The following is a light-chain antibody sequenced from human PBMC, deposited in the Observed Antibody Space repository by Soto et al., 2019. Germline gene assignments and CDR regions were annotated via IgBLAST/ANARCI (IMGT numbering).Light chain of an antibody. CDR1: PSVSNS. CDR2: DAS. Sequence: ESVLTQSPATLSLSPGERATLSCRASPSVSNSVAWYQHKPGQAPRRLIYDASNRATGVPSRFSGSGSGTDFTPTTSSRAAEDVAAFYCQQHNRRPPLTFGGGTRLEIK. J-gene: IGKJ4*01. V-gene: IGKV3-11*01. CDR3: QQHNRRPPLT.